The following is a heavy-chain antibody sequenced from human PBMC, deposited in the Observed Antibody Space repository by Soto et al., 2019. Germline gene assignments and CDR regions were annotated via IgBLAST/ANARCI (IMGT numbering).Heavy chain of an antibody. D-gene: IGHD2-15*01. V-gene: IGHV1-69*01. Sequence: QVQLVQSGAEVKKPGSSVKVSCKASGGTFSSYAISWVRQAPGQGLEWMGGIIPILGTANYAQKFKGRVTITANEYTSTDYRKLSSQKSEDTAMYYCASDARRHYYYQYGSDVWGQGTTVTDS. CDR1: GGTFSSYA. CDR3: ASDARRHYYYQYGSDV. CDR2: IIPILGTA. J-gene: IGHJ6*02.